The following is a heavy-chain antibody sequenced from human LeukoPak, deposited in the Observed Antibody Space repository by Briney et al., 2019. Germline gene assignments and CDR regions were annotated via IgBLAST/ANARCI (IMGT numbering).Heavy chain of an antibody. D-gene: IGHD6-13*01. J-gene: IGHJ2*01. Sequence: GSLRLSCAASGFAFSTHNMNWVRQAPGKGLEWVSYISSTTRTIYYADSVKGRFTISRDNAKNSLYLQMNSLRDEDTAVYYCARDRQLMDREGYFDLWGRGTLVTVSS. CDR3: ARDRQLMDREGYFDL. CDR2: ISSTTRTI. CDR1: GFAFSTHN. V-gene: IGHV3-48*02.